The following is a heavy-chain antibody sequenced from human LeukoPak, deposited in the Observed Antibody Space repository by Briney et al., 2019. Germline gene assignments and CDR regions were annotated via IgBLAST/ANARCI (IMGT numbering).Heavy chain of an antibody. Sequence: ASVKVSCKASGYTFTGYYMHWVRQAPGQGLEWMGRINPNSGGTNYAQKFQGRVTITRDKSISTAYMELSRLRSDDTDVSYCARDLRPRAAAAGTIFDYWRQRTLVTVST. CDR1: GYTFTGYY. CDR2: INPNSGGT. J-gene: IGHJ4*02. D-gene: IGHD6-13*01. V-gene: IGHV1-2*01. CDR3: ARDLRPRAAAAGTIFDY.